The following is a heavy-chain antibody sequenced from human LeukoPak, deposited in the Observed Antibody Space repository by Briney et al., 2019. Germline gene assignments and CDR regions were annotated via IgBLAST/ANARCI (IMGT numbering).Heavy chain of an antibody. CDR2: ISYDGCNK. CDR1: GFTFSSYA. J-gene: IGHJ4*02. D-gene: IGHD6-13*01. CDR3: ARDPSSWDLDY. V-gene: IGHV3-30-3*01. Sequence: GGSLRLSCAASGFTFSSYAMHWVRQAPGKGLEWVAVISYDGCNKYYADSVKGRFTISRDNSKNTLYLQMNSLRAEDTAVYYCARDPSSWDLDYWGQGTLVTVSS.